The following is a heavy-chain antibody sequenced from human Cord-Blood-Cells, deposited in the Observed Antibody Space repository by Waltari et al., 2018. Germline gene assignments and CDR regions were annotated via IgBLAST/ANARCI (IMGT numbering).Heavy chain of an antibody. CDR3: ARERMYSGSYDAFDI. D-gene: IGHD1-26*01. Sequence: QVQLVQSVAEVKKPGSSVKVSCKASGGAFSSYAISWVRQAPGQWLEWMAGIIPIFGTANYSQKFQGRVTITADKATSTAYMERSSLRAEGTAVYYCARERMYSGSYDAFDIWGQGTMVTVSS. J-gene: IGHJ3*02. V-gene: IGHV1-69*06. CDR1: GGAFSSYA. CDR2: IIPIFGTA.